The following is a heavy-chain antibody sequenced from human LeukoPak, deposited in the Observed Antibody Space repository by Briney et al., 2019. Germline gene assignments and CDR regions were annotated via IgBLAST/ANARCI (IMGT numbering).Heavy chain of an antibody. J-gene: IGHJ4*02. D-gene: IGHD3-16*02. V-gene: IGHV4-34*01. CDR3: ARGGRELSY. CDR1: GGSFSGYY. CDR2: INHSGST. Sequence: PSETLSLTCAVYGGSFSGYYWSWIRQPPGKGLEWIGEINHSGSTNFNPSLKSRVTISVDTSKNQFSLKLSSVTAADTAVYYCARGGRELSYWGQGTLVTVSS.